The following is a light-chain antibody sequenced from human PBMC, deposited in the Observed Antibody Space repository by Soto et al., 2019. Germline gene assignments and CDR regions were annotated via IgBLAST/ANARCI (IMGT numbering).Light chain of an antibody. Sequence: QSALTQPASVSGSPGQSITISCTGTSSDVGDCNCVSWYQQHPGKAPKLMIYEVSKRPSGVPDRFSGSKSGSTASLTVSGLQTDDEADYYCSSYAGSNNLVFGGGTKLTVL. CDR1: SSDVGDCNC. V-gene: IGLV2-8*01. CDR2: EVS. CDR3: SSYAGSNNLV. J-gene: IGLJ3*02.